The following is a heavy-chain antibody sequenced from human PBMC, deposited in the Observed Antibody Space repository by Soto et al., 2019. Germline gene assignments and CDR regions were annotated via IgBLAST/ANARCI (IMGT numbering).Heavy chain of an antibody. CDR2: IKQDGSEK. V-gene: IGHV3-7*03. J-gene: IGHJ4*02. Sequence: PGGSLRLSCAASGFTFGSFWMSWVRQAPGKGLEWVANIKQDGSEKIYVDSVKGRFTISRDNAKKSLFLQMNSLRVEDPAVYYGARGPAFPPFFDYWGQGTLVTVSS. CDR3: ARGPAFPPFFDY. D-gene: IGHD2-2*01. CDR1: GFTFGSFW.